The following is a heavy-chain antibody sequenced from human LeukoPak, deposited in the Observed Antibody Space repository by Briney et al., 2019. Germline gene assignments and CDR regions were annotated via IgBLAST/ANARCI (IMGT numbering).Heavy chain of an antibody. V-gene: IGHV3-73*01. J-gene: IGHJ3*02. CDR2: IRSKANSYAT. CDR3: TRHAPFGYYDILTGYLPYDAFDI. Sequence: PGGSLRLSCAASGFTFGGSAMHWVRQASGKGLEWVGRIRSKANSYATAYAASVKGRFTISRDDSKNTAYLQMNSLKTEDTAVYYCTRHAPFGYYDILTGYLPYDAFDIWGQGTMVTVSS. D-gene: IGHD3-9*01. CDR1: GFTFGGSA.